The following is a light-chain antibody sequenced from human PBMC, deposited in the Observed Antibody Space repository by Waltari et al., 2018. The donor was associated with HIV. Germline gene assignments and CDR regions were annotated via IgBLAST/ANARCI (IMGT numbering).Light chain of an antibody. CDR2: AAS. Sequence: DIQMTQSPSSLSASVGDRVTITCRASQSITSQLIWYQQKPGKAPKLLIYAASSLQSGVPSRFSGSGSGTDFTLTINSLRPEDFATYYCQQSYSTRYTFGQGTKLEIK. CDR1: QSITSQ. V-gene: IGKV1-39*01. J-gene: IGKJ2*01. CDR3: QQSYSTRYT.